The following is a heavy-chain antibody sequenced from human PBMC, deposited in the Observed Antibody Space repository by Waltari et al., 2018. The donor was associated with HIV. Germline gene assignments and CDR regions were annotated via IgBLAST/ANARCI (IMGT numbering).Heavy chain of an antibody. CDR1: VFTVRHNH. Sequence: EVQLVETGGGLIQSGGSLRLSCVASVFTVRHNHMTWVRQDPGQGLEWVSVIYSGGSTYYADSVKGRFTISRDNSKNTLYFQMIGLRVEDTAVYYCARLQLAYCGGDCFDGLDPWGQGTLVGVSS. J-gene: IGHJ5*02. D-gene: IGHD2-21*02. CDR2: IYSGGST. CDR3: ARLQLAYCGGDCFDGLDP. V-gene: IGHV3-53*02.